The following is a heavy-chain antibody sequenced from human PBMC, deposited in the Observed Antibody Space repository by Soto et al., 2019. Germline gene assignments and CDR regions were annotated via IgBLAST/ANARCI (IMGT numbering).Heavy chain of an antibody. Sequence: EVQLVQSGAEVKKPGESLRISCKGSGYSFTSYWIDWVRQMPGKGLEWMGRIDPSDSYTNYSPSFQGHVTLSTDKSISTAYRQWSSLKASDTAMYYCARTFMQSRGYSYGHGGMDVWGQGTTVTVSS. CDR1: GYSFTSYW. CDR2: IDPSDSYT. J-gene: IGHJ6*02. D-gene: IGHD5-18*01. V-gene: IGHV5-10-1*01. CDR3: ARTFMQSRGYSYGHGGMDV.